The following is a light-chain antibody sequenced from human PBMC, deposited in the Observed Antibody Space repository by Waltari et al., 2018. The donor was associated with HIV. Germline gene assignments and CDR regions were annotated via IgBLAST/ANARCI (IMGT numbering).Light chain of an antibody. Sequence: QSALAQPASVSGSPGQSITISCTGTSSDVGNYDLVPWYQQHPAKAPKLIIYEVSNRPSGVSNRVAGSKSGNTASLTSSGLQAEDEADYYCFSYAGSSTYVFATGTKVTVL. CDR2: EVS. CDR1: SSDVGNYDL. J-gene: IGLJ1*01. CDR3: FSYAGSSTYV. V-gene: IGLV2-23*02.